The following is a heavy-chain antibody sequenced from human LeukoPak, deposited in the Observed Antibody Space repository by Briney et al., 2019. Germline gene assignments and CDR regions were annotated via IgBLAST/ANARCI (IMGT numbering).Heavy chain of an antibody. CDR3: ARTGSTVTMLYPFDH. CDR1: GGSIRSYY. J-gene: IGHJ4*02. D-gene: IGHD4-17*01. V-gene: IGHV4-59*01. CDR2: IYYSGST. Sequence: SETLSLTCTVSGGSIRSYYWSWIRQPPGKGLEWIGYIYYSGSTNYNPSLKSRVSISVDTSKNQFSLKLGSVTAADTAVYYCARTGSTVTMLYPFDHWGQGTLVTVSS.